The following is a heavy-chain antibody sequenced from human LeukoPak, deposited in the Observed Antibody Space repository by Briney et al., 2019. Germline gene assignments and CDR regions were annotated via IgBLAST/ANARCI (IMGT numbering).Heavy chain of an antibody. J-gene: IGHJ4*02. CDR3: AAGATISFFDY. Sequence: GGSLRLSCAASGFTFSNYAMSWVRQAPGKGLEWVSTISASGGSTYFADSVKGRFTISRDNSKNTLYLQMGSLRAEDMAVYYCAAGATISFFDYWGQGTLVTVSS. CDR1: GFTFSNYA. D-gene: IGHD1-26*01. V-gene: IGHV3-23*01. CDR2: ISASGGST.